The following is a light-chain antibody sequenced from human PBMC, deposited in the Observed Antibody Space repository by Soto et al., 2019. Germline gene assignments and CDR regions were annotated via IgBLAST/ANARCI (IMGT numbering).Light chain of an antibody. CDR2: DAS. Sequence: EILLTQSPGTLSLSVGETAALSCGASQSVSSGFLAWYQQKPGLAPRLLIYDASTRATGTPGRFSGSGSGTDFTLTISSLEPEDFAVYYCHQYANFPFTFGPGTRVD. J-gene: IGKJ3*01. V-gene: IGKV3D-20*01. CDR3: HQYANFPFT. CDR1: QSVSSGF.